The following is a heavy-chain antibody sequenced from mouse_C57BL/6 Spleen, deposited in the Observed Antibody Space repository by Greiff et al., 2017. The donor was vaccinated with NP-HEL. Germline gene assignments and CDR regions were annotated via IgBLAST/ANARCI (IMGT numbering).Heavy chain of an antibody. D-gene: IGHD2-2*01. Sequence: VQLQQSGPELVKPGASVKISCKASGYAFSSSWMNWVKQRPGKGLEWIGRIYPGDGDTNYNGKFKGKATLTADKSSSTAYMQLSSLTSEDSAVYFCARGGYRGYAMDYWGQGTSVTVSS. J-gene: IGHJ4*01. CDR1: GYAFSSSW. V-gene: IGHV1-82*01. CDR2: IYPGDGDT. CDR3: ARGGYRGYAMDY.